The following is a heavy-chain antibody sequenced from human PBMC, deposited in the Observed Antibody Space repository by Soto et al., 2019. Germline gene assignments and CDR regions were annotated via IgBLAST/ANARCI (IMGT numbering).Heavy chain of an antibody. J-gene: IGHJ6*02. CDR1: GFTFSSYS. V-gene: IGHV3-21*01. D-gene: IGHD6-19*01. Sequence: GGSLRLSCAASGFTFSSYSMNWVRQAPGKGLEWVSSISSSSSYIYYADSVKGRFTISRDNAKNSLYLQMNSLRAEDTAVYYCARDRAVARSRMDVWGQGTTVTVSS. CDR3: ARDRAVARSRMDV. CDR2: ISSSSSYI.